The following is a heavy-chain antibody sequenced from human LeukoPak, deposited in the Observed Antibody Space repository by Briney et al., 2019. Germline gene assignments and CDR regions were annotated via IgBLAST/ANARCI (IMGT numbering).Heavy chain of an antibody. CDR1: GFSLSDYA. J-gene: IGHJ4*02. V-gene: IGHV3-23*01. D-gene: IGHD3-22*01. CDR3: AKRDYSDSSSYAPLFDS. Sequence: HPRGPLRLSCDPSGFSLSDYAMSWVRHARGKGLERVSGIIGSGRKTYYTDYVKGRFTISRDNSKKTLYLQMNSLRAEDTAEYYCAKRDYSDSSSYAPLFDSWGQGTLVTVSS. CDR2: IIGSGRKT.